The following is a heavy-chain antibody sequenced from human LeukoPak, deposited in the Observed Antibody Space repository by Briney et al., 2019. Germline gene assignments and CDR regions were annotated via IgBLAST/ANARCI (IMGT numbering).Heavy chain of an antibody. J-gene: IGHJ4*02. D-gene: IGHD4-17*01. V-gene: IGHV4-4*07. CDR2: IYTSGST. Sequence: SETLSLTCTVSGGSISSYNWSWIRQPAGKGLEWIGRIYTSGSTNYNPSLKSRVTISVDKSKNQFSLKLSSVTAADTAVYYCARHGDYEGYFDYWGQGTLVTVSS. CDR3: ARHGDYEGYFDY. CDR1: GGSISSYN.